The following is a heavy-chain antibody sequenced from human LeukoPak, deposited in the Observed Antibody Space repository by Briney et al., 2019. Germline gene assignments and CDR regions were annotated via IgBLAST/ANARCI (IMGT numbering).Heavy chain of an antibody. J-gene: IGHJ4*02. D-gene: IGHD3-9*01. V-gene: IGHV3-30*18. Sequence: PGGCLRLSCAASGFTFSSYGMHWVRQAPGKGLEWVAVISYDGSNKYYADSVKGRFTISRDNSKNTLYLQMNSLRAEDTAVYYCANKRGLSGYFVYWGQGTLVTVSS. CDR2: ISYDGSNK. CDR3: ANKRGLSGYFVY. CDR1: GFTFSSYG.